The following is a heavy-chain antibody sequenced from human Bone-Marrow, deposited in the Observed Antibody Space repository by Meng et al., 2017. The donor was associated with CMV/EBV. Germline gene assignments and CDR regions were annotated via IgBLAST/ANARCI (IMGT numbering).Heavy chain of an antibody. CDR1: GFTFSSYS. J-gene: IGHJ6*02. CDR3: ARDDGSSSHYYYYGMDV. Sequence: SCAASGFTFSSYSMNWVRQAPGKGLEWVSSISSSSSYIYYADSVKGRFTISRDNAKNSLYLQMNSLRAEDTAVYYCARDDGSSSHYYYYGMDVWGQGTTVTVSS. V-gene: IGHV3-21*01. CDR2: ISSSSSYI. D-gene: IGHD6-6*01.